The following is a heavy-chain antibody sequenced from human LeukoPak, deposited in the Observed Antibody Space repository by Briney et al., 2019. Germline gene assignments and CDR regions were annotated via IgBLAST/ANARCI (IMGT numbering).Heavy chain of an antibody. CDR1: GFTFDDYT. V-gene: IGHV3-43*01. CDR2: ITWDGGTT. CDR3: AKDSGYCSSTSCYVDC. D-gene: IGHD2-2*01. J-gene: IGHJ4*02. Sequence: GGSLRLSCAASGFTFDDYTMHWVRQAPGKGLEWVSLITWDGGTTYYVDSVKGRFTISRDNSKNSLYLQMNSLRTEDTALYYCAKDSGYCSSTSCYVDCWGQGTLVTVSS.